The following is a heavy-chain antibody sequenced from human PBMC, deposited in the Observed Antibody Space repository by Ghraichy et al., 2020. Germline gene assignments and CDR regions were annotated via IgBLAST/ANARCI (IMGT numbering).Heavy chain of an antibody. CDR3: ARISDYGGYYFDY. V-gene: IGHV4-38-2*02. CDR2: VYRAGTT. Sequence: SETLSLTCTVFGYSISTGYYWGWIRQPPGKGLEWIGSVYRAGTTHYSPTLKSRVAISVDTSKNQFSLKVTSVTAADTAVYFCARISDYGGYYFDYWCPGTLFTVSS. CDR1: GYSISTGYY. J-gene: IGHJ4*02. D-gene: IGHD3-16*01.